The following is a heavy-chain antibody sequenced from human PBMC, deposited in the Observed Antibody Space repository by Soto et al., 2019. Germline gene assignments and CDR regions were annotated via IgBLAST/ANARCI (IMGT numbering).Heavy chain of an antibody. CDR1: GLTVGDNY. V-gene: IGHV3-53*01. Sequence: VHMVEYGGGLIQPGGSLRLSCAASGLTVGDNYMSWVRQAPGMGLEWVSAIYYNGTTYYADSVKGRFTISRDTSKNTRSLQMASLRVEYTAVYYCVRPLSSGRNYGKDVWGQGTTVTVSS. D-gene: IGHD3-10*01. CDR3: VRPLSSGRNYGKDV. J-gene: IGHJ6*02. CDR2: IYYNGTT.